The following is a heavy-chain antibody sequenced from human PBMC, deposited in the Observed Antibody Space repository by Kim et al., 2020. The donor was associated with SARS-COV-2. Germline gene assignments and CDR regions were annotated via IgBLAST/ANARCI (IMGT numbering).Heavy chain of an antibody. CDR2: I. Sequence: IYYADSVEGRLTISRDNAKNALYLQMNSLRAEDTAVYYCARGGVRGVMDYWGQGTLVTVSS. V-gene: IGHV3-21*01. J-gene: IGHJ4*02. CDR3: ARGGVRGVMDY. D-gene: IGHD3-10*01.